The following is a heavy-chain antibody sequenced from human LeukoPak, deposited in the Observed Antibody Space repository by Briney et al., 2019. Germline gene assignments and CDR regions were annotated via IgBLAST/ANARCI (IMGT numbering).Heavy chain of an antibody. CDR3: AGVNSSSWYFDL. V-gene: IGHV3-48*03. D-gene: IGHD2/OR15-2a*01. CDR1: GFTFSSYE. Sequence: GGSLRLSCADSGFTFSSYEMNWVRQAPGKGLEWVSYISSSGSSIYNADSVKGRFTISRDNAKNSLYLQMNSLRAEDTAVYYCAGVNSSSWYFDLWGRGTLVTVSS. CDR2: ISSSGSSI. J-gene: IGHJ2*01.